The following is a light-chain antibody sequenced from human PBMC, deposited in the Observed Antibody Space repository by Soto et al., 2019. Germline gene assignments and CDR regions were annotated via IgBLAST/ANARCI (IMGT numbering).Light chain of an antibody. J-gene: IGKJ2*01. CDR2: WSS. CDR3: QQYFSAPFT. CDR1: RTLLNSSNNRNY. V-gene: IGKV4-1*01. Sequence: DTVMTQSPDSLAVSLGERATINCKSSRTLLNSSNNRNYVAWYQQKPGQPPKLLIYWSSTRESGVPDRFSGSGSGTDFTLTINSLQTADVAVYYCQQYFSAPFTFGQGTKLEIK.